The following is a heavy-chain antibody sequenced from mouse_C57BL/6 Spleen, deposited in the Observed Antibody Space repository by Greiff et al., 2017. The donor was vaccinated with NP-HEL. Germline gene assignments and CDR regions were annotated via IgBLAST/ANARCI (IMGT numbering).Heavy chain of an antibody. CDR3: ARERGKDGSSYRYFDY. CDR2: IFPGSGST. D-gene: IGHD1-1*01. Sequence: QVQLQQSGPELVKPGASVKISCKASGYTFTDYYINWVKQRPGQGLEWIGWIFPGSGSTYYNEKFKGKATLTVDKSSSTAYMLLSSLTSEDSAVYFCARERGKDGSSYRYFDYWGQGTTLTVSS. CDR1: GYTFTDYY. V-gene: IGHV1-75*01. J-gene: IGHJ2*01.